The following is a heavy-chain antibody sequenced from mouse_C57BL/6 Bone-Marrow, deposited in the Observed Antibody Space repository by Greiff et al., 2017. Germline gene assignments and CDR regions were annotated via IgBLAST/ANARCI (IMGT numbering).Heavy chain of an antibody. D-gene: IGHD1-1*01. Sequence: EVQLQESGPGLAKPSQTLSLTCSVTGYSITRDYWNWIRKFPGNKLEYMGYISYSGSTYYNPSLKSRISITRDTSKNQYYLQLNSVTTEDTATYYCARGHYYGSSYAMDYWGQGTSVTVSS. J-gene: IGHJ4*01. CDR1: GYSITRDY. CDR2: ISYSGST. V-gene: IGHV3-8*01. CDR3: ARGHYYGSSYAMDY.